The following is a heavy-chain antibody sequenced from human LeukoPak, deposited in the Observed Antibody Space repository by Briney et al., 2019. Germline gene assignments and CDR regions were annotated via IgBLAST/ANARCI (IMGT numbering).Heavy chain of an antibody. CDR3: ARGGKIALAGTRSPQYFQH. J-gene: IGHJ1*01. CDR1: VFTLSSFG. V-gene: IGHV3-30*02. D-gene: IGHD6-19*01. CDR2: IRYDGNNK. Sequence: GRSLRLSCAASVFTLSSFGMHWVRQAPDKGLEWLLFIRYDGNNKYYADSVKGRFTICRDNSKNTLYLQMSSLRAEDTAVYYCARGGKIALAGTRSPQYFQHWGQGTLVTVSS.